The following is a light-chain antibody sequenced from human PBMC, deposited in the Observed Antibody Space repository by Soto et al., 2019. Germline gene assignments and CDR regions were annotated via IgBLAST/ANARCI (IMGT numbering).Light chain of an antibody. Sequence: ETVLTQSPGTPSLSPGERATLSCRASQSVSSSSLAWYQHRPGQAPRLLIYGTSSRATGIPDRFSGSGSGTDFTLTISRLEPEDFAVYYCQQYGSSGTFGQGTKVDIK. V-gene: IGKV3-20*01. CDR1: QSVSSSS. CDR3: QQYGSSGT. J-gene: IGKJ1*01. CDR2: GTS.